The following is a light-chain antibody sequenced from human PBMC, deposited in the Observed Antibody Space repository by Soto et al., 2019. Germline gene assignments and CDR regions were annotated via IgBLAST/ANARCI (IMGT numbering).Light chain of an antibody. Sequence: QSVLTQPPSVSAAPGQKVTISCSGSSSNIGHNYVCWYQQLSGTAPKLLIYDNNKRPSGIPDRFSCSKSGTSATLGITGLQTGEEADYYCGTWDSRLSVGVFGGGTKLTVL. J-gene: IGLJ2*01. V-gene: IGLV1-51*01. CDR3: GTWDSRLSVGV. CDR2: DNN. CDR1: SSNIGHNY.